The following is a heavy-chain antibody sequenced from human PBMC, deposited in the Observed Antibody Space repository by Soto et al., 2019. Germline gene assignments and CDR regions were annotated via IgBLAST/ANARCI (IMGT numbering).Heavy chain of an antibody. D-gene: IGHD4-17*01. J-gene: IGHJ5*02. CDR3: ARRDDDYIWFDP. V-gene: IGHV4-34*01. CDR1: GGSFSGYY. Sequence: SETLSLTCAVYGGSFSGYYWSWIRQPPGKGLEWIGEINHSGSTNYNPSLKSRVTISVDTSKNQFSLKLSSVTAADTAVYYCARRDDDYIWFDPWGQGTLVTVSS. CDR2: INHSGST.